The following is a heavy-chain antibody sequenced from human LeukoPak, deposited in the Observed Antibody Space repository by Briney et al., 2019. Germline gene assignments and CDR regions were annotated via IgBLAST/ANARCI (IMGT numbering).Heavy chain of an antibody. D-gene: IGHD2-21*02. J-gene: IGHJ5*02. CDR2: ISSSGSTI. V-gene: IGHV3-11*01. CDR1: GFTFSDYY. Sequence: GGSLRLSCAASGFTFSDYYMSWIRQAPGKGLEWVSYISSSGSTIYYADSVKGRFTISRDNAKNSLYLQMNSLRAEDTAVYYCARHVIGLVTAIRYNWFDPWGQGTLVTVSS. CDR3: ARHVIGLVTAIRYNWFDP.